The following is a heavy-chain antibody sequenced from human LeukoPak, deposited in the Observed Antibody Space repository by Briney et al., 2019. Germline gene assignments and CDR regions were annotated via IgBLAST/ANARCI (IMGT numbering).Heavy chain of an antibody. D-gene: IGHD1-26*01. CDR1: GFTFSSYW. Sequence: GGSLRLSXEASGFTFSSYWMSWVRQPPGKGPEWVANIRDDGGEIYYVDSVKGRFTISRDNAKSSLFLQMNSLRAEDAAVYYCARDKPRGSYYGSIFDSWGQGTLVTVSS. CDR3: ARDKPRGSYYGSIFDS. V-gene: IGHV3-7*01. CDR2: IRDDGGEI. J-gene: IGHJ4*02.